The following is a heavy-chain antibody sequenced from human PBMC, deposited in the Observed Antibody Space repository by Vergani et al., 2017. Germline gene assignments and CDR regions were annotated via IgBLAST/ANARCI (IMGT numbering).Heavy chain of an antibody. D-gene: IGHD6-25*01. CDR1: GYTFGHFD. CDR2: IRYDGSNP. CDR3: GKKGGSVYYYGVGV. J-gene: IGHJ6*02. Sequence: QEQLLQSGGGVVQPGGSLRLSCIGSGYTFGHFDMHWVRQAPGKGLAWVAFIRYDGSNPQYIDSVKGRFTISRDNSKDTLFLQMNGLRPEDTGTYFCGKKGGSVYYYGVGVWGQGTRITVS. V-gene: IGHV3-30*02.